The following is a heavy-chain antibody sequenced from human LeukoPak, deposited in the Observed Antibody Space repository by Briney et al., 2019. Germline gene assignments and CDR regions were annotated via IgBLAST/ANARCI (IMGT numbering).Heavy chain of an antibody. D-gene: IGHD2-2*01. CDR1: GFTFSSYG. CDR2: ISGGGGST. Sequence: GGSLRLSCAASGFTFSSYGMSWVRQAPGKGLEWVSSISGGGGSTYYADSVKVRFTISRDNSKNTLFLQMNSLGAEDRAVYYCAKDSFRTVPKASFDYWGQGILVTVSS. J-gene: IGHJ4*02. CDR3: AKDSFRTVPKASFDY. V-gene: IGHV3-23*01.